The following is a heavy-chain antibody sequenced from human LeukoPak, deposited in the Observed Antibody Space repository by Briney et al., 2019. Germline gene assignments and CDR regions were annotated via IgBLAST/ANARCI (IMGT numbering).Heavy chain of an antibody. CDR1: GSSISSYY. CDR2: IYYSGNT. CDR3: ARRDTSGYYGY. J-gene: IGHJ4*02. D-gene: IGHD3-22*01. Sequence: SETLSLTCTVSGSSISSYYWSWIRQPPGKGLEWIGYIYYSGNTNYNPSLKSRVTISVDTSKNQFSLKLSSVTAADTAVYYCARRDTSGYYGYWGQGTLVTVSS. V-gene: IGHV4-59*08.